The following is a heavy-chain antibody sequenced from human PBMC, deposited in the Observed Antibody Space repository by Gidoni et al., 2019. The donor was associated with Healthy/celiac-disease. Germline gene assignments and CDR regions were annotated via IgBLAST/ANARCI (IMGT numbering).Heavy chain of an antibody. CDR3: AKDIVAARVYYYGMDV. J-gene: IGHJ6*02. CDR1: GFTFDDYA. D-gene: IGHD2-2*01. Sequence: EVQLVESGGGLVQPGRSLRLSCAASGFTFDDYAMHWVRQAPGKGLECVSGISWNSGSIVYADSVKGRFTISRDNAKNSLYLQMNSLRAEDTALYYCAKDIVAARVYYYGMDVWGQGTTVTVSS. V-gene: IGHV3-9*01. CDR2: ISWNSGSI.